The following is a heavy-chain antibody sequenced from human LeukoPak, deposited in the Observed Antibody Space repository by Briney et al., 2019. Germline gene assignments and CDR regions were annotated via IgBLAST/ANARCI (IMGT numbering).Heavy chain of an antibody. J-gene: IGHJ5*02. D-gene: IGHD3-22*01. Sequence: PETLSLTCAVYGGSFSGYYWSWIRQPPGKGLEWIGEINHSGSTNYNPSLKRRVTISVDASKNQFSLKLSSVTAADTAVYYCARTSIYYDSSGYRSWGQGTLVTVSS. CDR1: GGSFSGYY. CDR2: INHSGST. CDR3: ARTSIYYDSSGYRS. V-gene: IGHV4-34*01.